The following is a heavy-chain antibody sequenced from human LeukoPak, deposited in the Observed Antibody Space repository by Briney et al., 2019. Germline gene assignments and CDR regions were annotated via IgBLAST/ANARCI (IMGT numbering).Heavy chain of an antibody. J-gene: IGHJ4*02. V-gene: IGHV3-48*03. CDR1: GFTFSTYE. Sequence: GGSLRLSCAASGFTFSTYEMNWVRQAPGKGLEWVSYISSRGNVIYYADSVKGRFTISRDNSKNTLYLQMNSLRAEDTAVYYCARDSSGFNPNYFDYWGQGTLVTVSS. CDR3: ARDSSGFNPNYFDY. D-gene: IGHD3-22*01. CDR2: ISSRGNVI.